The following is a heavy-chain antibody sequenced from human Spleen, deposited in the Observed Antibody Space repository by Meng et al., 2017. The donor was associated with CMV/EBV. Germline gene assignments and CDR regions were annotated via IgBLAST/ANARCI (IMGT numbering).Heavy chain of an antibody. J-gene: IGHJ6*02. Sequence: SETLSLTCTVSGGSISSYYWSWIRQPPGKGLEWIGYIYYSGSTNYNPSLKSRVTISVDTSKNQFSLKLSSVTAADTAVYYCARGAGGWLVHYYYYGMDVWGQGTTVTVSS. D-gene: IGHD6-19*01. CDR1: GGSISSYY. CDR3: ARGAGGWLVHYYYYGMDV. CDR2: IYYSGST. V-gene: IGHV4-59*12.